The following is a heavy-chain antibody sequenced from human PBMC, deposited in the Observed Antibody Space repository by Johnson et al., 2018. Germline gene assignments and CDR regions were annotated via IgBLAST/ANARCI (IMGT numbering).Heavy chain of an antibody. J-gene: IGHJ6*03. CDR1: GGSISPYY. Sequence: QVQLQESGPGLVKPSETLSLTCTVSGGSISPYYWSWIRQPPGKRLEWMGYIYYSGSTNYNPSLKGRVTMSVDTSENQFSLGLSSVPAGDTAVYYCARDRGVTMVRGTSRFSYYYMDVWGKGTTVTVSS. CDR3: ARDRGVTMVRGTSRFSYYYMDV. D-gene: IGHD3-10*01. V-gene: IGHV4-59*01. CDR2: IYYSGST.